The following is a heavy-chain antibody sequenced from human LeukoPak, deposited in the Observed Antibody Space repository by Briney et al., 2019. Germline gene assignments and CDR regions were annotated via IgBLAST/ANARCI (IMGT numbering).Heavy chain of an antibody. Sequence: GASVKVSCKASGYTFTNYAMNWARQAPGQGLEWMGWIHPSTGNPAYAQGFTGRFVFSLDTSVSTTYMEISSLKAEDTAVYFCARAFQSLGGLSLPNYWGREPWSPSPQ. CDR2: IHPSTGNP. D-gene: IGHD3-16*02. J-gene: IGHJ4*02. V-gene: IGHV7-4-1*02. CDR3: ARAFQSLGGLSLPNY. CDR1: GYTFTNYA.